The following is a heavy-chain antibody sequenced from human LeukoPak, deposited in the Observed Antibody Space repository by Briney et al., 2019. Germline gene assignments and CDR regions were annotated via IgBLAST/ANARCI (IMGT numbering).Heavy chain of an antibody. D-gene: IGHD4-17*01. Sequence: PGGSLRLSCAASGFTFSSYGMHWVRQAPGKGLEWVAFIRDDGSTKNYADSVKGRFTISRDNAKNSLYLQMNSLRAEDTAVYYCARDPGSATDGVGYYYYMDVWGKGTTVTVSS. CDR2: IRDDGSTK. V-gene: IGHV3-30*02. J-gene: IGHJ6*03. CDR3: ARDPGSATDGVGYYYYMDV. CDR1: GFTFSSYG.